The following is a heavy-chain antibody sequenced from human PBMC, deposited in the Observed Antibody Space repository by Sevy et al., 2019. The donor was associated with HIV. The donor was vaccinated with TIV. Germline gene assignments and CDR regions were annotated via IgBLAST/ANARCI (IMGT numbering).Heavy chain of an antibody. CDR1: GDSINSSY. CDR2: IYKSGTT. Sequence: SETLSLRCTVSGDSINSSYWSWIRQPPGKGLEWLGYIYKSGTTNYNPSLKRRATMSVDTSKNHFALKLTAVTAAETGVYYCARRHTIFGLVRGFYFDNWGQGTLVTVSS. D-gene: IGHD3-3*01. CDR3: ARRHTIFGLVRGFYFDN. V-gene: IGHV4-59*01. J-gene: IGHJ4*02.